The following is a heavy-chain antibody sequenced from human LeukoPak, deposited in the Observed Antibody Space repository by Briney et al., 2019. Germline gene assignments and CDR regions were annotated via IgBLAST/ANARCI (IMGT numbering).Heavy chain of an antibody. CDR2: IKQDGSEK. J-gene: IGHJ4*02. CDR3: ADRTATFDY. CDR1: GFTVSSNY. Sequence: GGSLRLSCAASGFTVSSNYMSWVRQAPGKGLEWVANIKQDGSEKYYVDSVKGRFTISRDNAKNSLYLQMNSLRAEDTAVYYCADRTATFDYWGQGTLVTVSS. V-gene: IGHV3-7*01. D-gene: IGHD1-1*01.